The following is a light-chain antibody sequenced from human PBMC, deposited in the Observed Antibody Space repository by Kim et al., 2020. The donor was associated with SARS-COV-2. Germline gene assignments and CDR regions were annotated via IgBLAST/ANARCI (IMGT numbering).Light chain of an antibody. V-gene: IGKV3-20*01. CDR1: QSVSSSY. CDR3: QWYGSTPRLT. CDR2: GAS. J-gene: IGKJ4*01. Sequence: EIVLTQSPGTLSLSPGERATLSCRASQSVSSSYLAWYQQQPGQAPRLLIYGASSSATGIPVRSSGSGSGTDFTLTISRLEPEDFAVYYCQWYGSTPRLTFGGGTKVDIK.